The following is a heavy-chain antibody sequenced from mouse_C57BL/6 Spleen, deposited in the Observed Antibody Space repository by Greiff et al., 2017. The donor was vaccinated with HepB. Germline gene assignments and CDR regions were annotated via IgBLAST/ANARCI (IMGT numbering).Heavy chain of an antibody. CDR1: GYTFTSYW. D-gene: IGHD2-3*01. CDR2: IYPGSGST. J-gene: IGHJ2*01. CDR3: ARSPLYDGYYVDFDY. Sequence: QVQLKQPGAELVKPGASVKMSCKASGYTFTSYWITWVKQRPGQGLEWIGDIYPGSGSTNYNEKFKSKATLTVDTSSSTAYMQLSSLTSEDSAVYYCARSPLYDGYYVDFDYWGQGTTLTVSS. V-gene: IGHV1-55*01.